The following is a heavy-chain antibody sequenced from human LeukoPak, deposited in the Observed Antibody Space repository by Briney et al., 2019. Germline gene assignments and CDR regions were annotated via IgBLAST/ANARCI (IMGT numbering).Heavy chain of an antibody. CDR3: ARDGGIAARSFDY. Sequence: GASVKVSCKASGYTFTSYGISWVRQAPGQGLEWMGWISAYSGNTNYAQKLQGRVTMTTDTSTRIACMELRSLRSYDTAVYYCARDGGIAARSFDYWGQGTLVTVSS. V-gene: IGHV1-18*01. CDR2: ISAYSGNT. J-gene: IGHJ4*02. D-gene: IGHD6-6*01. CDR1: GYTFTSYG.